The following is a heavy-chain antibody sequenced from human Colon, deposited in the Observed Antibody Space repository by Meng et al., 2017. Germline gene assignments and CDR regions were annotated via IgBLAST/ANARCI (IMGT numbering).Heavy chain of an antibody. CDR2: IKPDGRTR. CDR3: ASDWDWVVWDY. V-gene: IGHV3-74*01. J-gene: IGHJ4*02. CDR1: GFTFSTYS. Sequence: GESLKISCAASGFTFSTYSMHWVRQAPGKGLVGVSQIKPDGRTRAYADSVKGRFTISRDNAKSTLYLAMNSLRAEDAAVYYCASDWDWVVWDYWGQGTMVTVSS. D-gene: IGHD3/OR15-3a*01.